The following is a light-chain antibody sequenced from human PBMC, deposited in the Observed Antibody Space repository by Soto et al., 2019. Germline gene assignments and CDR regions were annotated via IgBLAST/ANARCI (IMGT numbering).Light chain of an antibody. CDR2: WAS. J-gene: IGKJ1*01. CDR3: QQYSSTPRT. CDR1: HSLFYSSINKNY. Sequence: DIVMTQSPDSLAVSLGKRATIDCRSSHSLFYSSINKNYLAWYQQKPGQPPKLLIYWASTRDSGVPDRFSGSGPGTDFTLTISSLQAEDVAVYYCQQYSSTPRTFGQGTKVEIK. V-gene: IGKV4-1*01.